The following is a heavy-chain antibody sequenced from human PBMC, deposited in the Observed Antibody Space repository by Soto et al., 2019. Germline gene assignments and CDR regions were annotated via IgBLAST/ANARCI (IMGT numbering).Heavy chain of an antibody. Sequence: GGSLRLSCAASGFTFSNYAMHWVRQAPGKGLEWVAVISYDGNNKYYADSVKGRFTISRDNSKSTLYLQMNSLRAEDTALYYSARHYNIFTGSDTNFDCWGQGTLVTVSS. CDR1: GFTFSNYA. V-gene: IGHV3-30-3*01. CDR3: ARHYNIFTGSDTNFDC. D-gene: IGHD3-9*01. J-gene: IGHJ4*02. CDR2: ISYDGNNK.